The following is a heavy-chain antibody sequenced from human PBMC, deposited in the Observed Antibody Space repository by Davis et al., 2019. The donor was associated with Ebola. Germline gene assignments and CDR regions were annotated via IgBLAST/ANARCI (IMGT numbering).Heavy chain of an antibody. V-gene: IGHV3-7*03. D-gene: IGHD2-2*01. CDR2: IKQDGSEK. CDR1: GSTFSSYW. J-gene: IGHJ4*02. CDR3: ARASNYARDY. Sequence: PGGSLRLSCAASGSTFSSYWMTWVRQAPGKGLEWVANIKQDGSEKYYVDSVKGRFTISRDNAKNSLYLQMNSLRAEDTAVFYCARASNYARDYWGQGTLVTVSS.